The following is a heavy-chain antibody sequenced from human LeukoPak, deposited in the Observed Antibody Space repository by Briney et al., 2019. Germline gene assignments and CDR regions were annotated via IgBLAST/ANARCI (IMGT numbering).Heavy chain of an antibody. V-gene: IGHV1-69*01. CDR2: IIPIFGTA. Sequence: ASVKVSCKASGGTFSSYAISWVRQAPGQGLEWRGGIIPIFGTANYAQKFQGRVTITADESTSTAYMELSSLRSEDTAVYYCARDRYCSGGSCYSAGWFDPWGQGTLVTVSS. J-gene: IGHJ5*02. D-gene: IGHD2-15*01. CDR1: GGTFSSYA. CDR3: ARDRYCSGGSCYSAGWFDP.